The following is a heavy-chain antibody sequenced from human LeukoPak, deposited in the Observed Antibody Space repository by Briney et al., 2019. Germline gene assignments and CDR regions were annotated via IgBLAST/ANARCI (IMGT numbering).Heavy chain of an antibody. J-gene: IGHJ4*02. V-gene: IGHV4-59*01. Sequence: SETLSLTCTVSGGSISSYYWSWIRQPPGKGLEWIGYMYYSGSTNYNPSLKSRVTISVDTSKNQFSLKLSSVTAADAAVYYCAREDYSYGLDYWGQGTLVTVSS. CDR1: GGSISSYY. CDR2: MYYSGST. CDR3: AREDYSYGLDY. D-gene: IGHD5-18*01.